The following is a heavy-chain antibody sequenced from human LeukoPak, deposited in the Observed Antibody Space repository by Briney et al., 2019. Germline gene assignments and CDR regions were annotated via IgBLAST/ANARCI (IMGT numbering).Heavy chain of an antibody. J-gene: IGHJ4*02. Sequence: GGSLRLSCAASGFTVSSNYMSWVRQAPGKGLEWVSVIYSGGSTYYADSVKGRFTISRDNSKNTLYLQMNSLRAEDTAVYYCASLRGYSYGYNYWGQGTLVTVSS. CDR2: IYSGGST. D-gene: IGHD5-18*01. CDR1: GFTVSSNY. CDR3: ASLRGYSYGYNY. V-gene: IGHV3-66*01.